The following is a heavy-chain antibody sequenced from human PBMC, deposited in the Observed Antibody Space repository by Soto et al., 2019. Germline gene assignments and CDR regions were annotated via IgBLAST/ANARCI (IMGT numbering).Heavy chain of an antibody. CDR2: INSDGSST. J-gene: IGHJ4*02. D-gene: IGHD3-10*01. V-gene: IGHV3-74*01. Sequence: EVQLVESGGGLVQPGGSLRLSCAASGFTFSSYWMHWVRQAPGKGLVWVSRINSDGSSTSYADSVKGRFTISRDNAKNTLYLQMNSLSAEDTAVYYCARDWDYYGSGSYSHYWGQGTLVTVSS. CDR3: ARDWDYYGSGSYSHY. CDR1: GFTFSSYW.